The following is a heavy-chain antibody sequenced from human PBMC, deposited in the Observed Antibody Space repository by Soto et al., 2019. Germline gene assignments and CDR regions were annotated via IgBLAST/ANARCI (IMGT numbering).Heavy chain of an antibody. D-gene: IGHD5-18*01. CDR1: AFTFSSYR. CDR2: ISYDASDK. J-gene: IGHJ6*02. V-gene: IGHV3-30*18. Sequence: QVQLVESGGGVVQPGRSLRLSCAASAFTFSSYRIHWGRQAPGKGLDWVAVISYDASDKYYADSVKGRFTISRDNSKNTLYLQMNSLRAEDTAVYYCVKERYGQLWLEDYGMDVWGQGTTVTVSS. CDR3: VKERYGQLWLEDYGMDV.